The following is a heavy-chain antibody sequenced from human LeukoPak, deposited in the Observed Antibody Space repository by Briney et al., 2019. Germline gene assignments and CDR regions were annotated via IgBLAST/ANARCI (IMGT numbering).Heavy chain of an antibody. Sequence: GASVKVSCKALGYTFTDHYFHWLRQAPGQGLEWMGWISAYAGNTNYAQNFQGRVTMTTDTPTSTAYMELRSLRSDDTAVYYCARSGVGYFYDNSGYYPLDYWGQGTLVTVSS. CDR3: ARSGVGYFYDNSGYYPLDY. V-gene: IGHV1-18*04. D-gene: IGHD3-22*01. CDR1: GYTFTDHY. J-gene: IGHJ4*02. CDR2: ISAYAGNT.